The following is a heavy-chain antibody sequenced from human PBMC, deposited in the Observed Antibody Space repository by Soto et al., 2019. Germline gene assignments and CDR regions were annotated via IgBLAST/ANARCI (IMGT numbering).Heavy chain of an antibody. CDR1: GGTISGYY. Sequence: SETLSLTCSVSGGTISGYYWTWIRQPAGKGLEWIGRIYSSGNTKYNPSLQSRVTMSLDTSNNQFSLRLTSVTAADTAVYHCARGQRFSDWFDPWGQGTLVTVSS. D-gene: IGHD3-3*01. CDR2: IYSSGNT. CDR3: ARGQRFSDWFDP. V-gene: IGHV4-4*07. J-gene: IGHJ5*02.